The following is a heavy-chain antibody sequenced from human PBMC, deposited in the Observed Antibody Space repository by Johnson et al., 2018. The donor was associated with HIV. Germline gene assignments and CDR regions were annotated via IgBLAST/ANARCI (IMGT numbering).Heavy chain of an antibody. CDR3: TTLSDFPDI. V-gene: IGHV3-15*01. CDR2: IHSKTDGGTT. D-gene: IGHD3/OR15-3a*01. Sequence: VQLVESGGGLVKPGGSLRLSCAASGFTFSNAWMSWVRQAPGKGLEWVGRIHSKTDGGTTDYAVPVKGRFTISRDDSKKTLYLQMNSLKTEDTAVYYCTTLSDFPDIWGQGTMVTVSS. CDR1: GFTFSNAW. J-gene: IGHJ3*02.